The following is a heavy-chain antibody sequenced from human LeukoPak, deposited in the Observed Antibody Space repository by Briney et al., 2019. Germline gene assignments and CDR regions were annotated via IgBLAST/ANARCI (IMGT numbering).Heavy chain of an antibody. V-gene: IGHV4-30-4*01. CDR1: GASIRSGDYY. J-gene: IGHJ3*02. CDR3: ARDCSGGSCYGAFDI. CDR2: VYDSGST. D-gene: IGHD2-15*01. Sequence: SETLSLTCTVSGASIRSGDYYWSWIRQPPGKGLEWIGYVYDSGSTYYNPSLKSRITISVDTSENRFSLKLSSVTATDTAVYYCARDCSGGSCYGAFDIWGQGTMVTVSS.